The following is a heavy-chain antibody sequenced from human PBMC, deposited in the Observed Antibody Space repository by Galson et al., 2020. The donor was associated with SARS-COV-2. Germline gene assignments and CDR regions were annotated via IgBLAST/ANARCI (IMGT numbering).Heavy chain of an antibody. CDR2: ISYSGST. CDR3: ARDREWLRFHAFDA. V-gene: IGHV4-30-4*01. D-gene: IGHD5-12*01. J-gene: IGHJ3*01. CDR1: GGSISSGDYY. Sequence: SETLSLTCTVSGGSISSGDYYWSWIRQPPGKGLEWIGYISYSGSTYYNPSLKSRLTMSVDMSKNHFSLKLSSVTAADTAVYYCARDREWLRFHAFDAWGQGTMVTVSS.